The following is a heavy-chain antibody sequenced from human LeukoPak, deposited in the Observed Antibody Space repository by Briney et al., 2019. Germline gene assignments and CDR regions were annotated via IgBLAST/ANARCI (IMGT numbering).Heavy chain of an antibody. J-gene: IGHJ4*02. Sequence: GESLKISCKGSGYSFTNSWIGWVRQMPAKGLEWMGIIYVGDSDVRYSPSFQGQVTISADKSISSAYLQWSSLKVSDTAMYYCARHGGRYSHSIDSWGQGTLVTVSS. V-gene: IGHV5-51*01. CDR1: GYSFTNSW. CDR2: IYVGDSDV. D-gene: IGHD1-26*01. CDR3: ARHGGRYSHSIDS.